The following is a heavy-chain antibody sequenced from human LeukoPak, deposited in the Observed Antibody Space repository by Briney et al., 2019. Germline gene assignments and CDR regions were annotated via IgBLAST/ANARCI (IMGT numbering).Heavy chain of an antibody. D-gene: IGHD7-27*01. CDR2: ISPNGST. Sequence: SETLSLTCTASGVSFSSYSWSWIRQPAGKGLDWIGRISPNGSTNYNPSLKSRLTVSLDTSKNQFSLKLTSVTAADTALYYCAGGRDNWGVQPKYYFDYWGQGALVTVSS. CDR3: AGGRDNWGVQPKYYFDY. J-gene: IGHJ4*02. V-gene: IGHV4-4*07. CDR1: GVSFSSYS.